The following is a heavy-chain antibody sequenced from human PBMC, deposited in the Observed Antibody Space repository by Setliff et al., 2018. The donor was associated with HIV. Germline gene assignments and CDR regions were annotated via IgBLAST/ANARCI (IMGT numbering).Heavy chain of an antibody. CDR2: ISKSGDYS. CDR3: AKYLGVGEYRASEDAFDI. V-gene: IGHV3-11*03. D-gene: IGHD1-26*01. J-gene: IGHJ3*02. CDR1: GFTFSDHY. Sequence: GGSLRLSCAASGFTFSDHYMNWVRQAPGKGLEWVSDISKSGDYSKYADSVRGRFTISRDNAKNTLYLQMNSVRSEDTAVYYCAKYLGVGEYRASEDAFDIWGQGTMVTVSS.